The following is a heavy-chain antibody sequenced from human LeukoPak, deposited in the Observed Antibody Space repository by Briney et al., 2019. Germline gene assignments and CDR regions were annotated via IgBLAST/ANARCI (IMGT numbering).Heavy chain of an antibody. CDR2: ISGSGGST. V-gene: IGHV3-23*01. D-gene: IGHD6-6*01. J-gene: IGHJ6*03. CDR1: GFTFSSYA. Sequence: GGSLRLSCAASGFTFSSYAMSWVRQAPGKGLEWVSAISGSGGSTYYADSVKGRFTISRDNSKNTLYLQMSSLRAEDTAVYYCARSSSSLGYYYYYYMDVWGKGTTVTVSS. CDR3: ARSSSSLGYYYYYYMDV.